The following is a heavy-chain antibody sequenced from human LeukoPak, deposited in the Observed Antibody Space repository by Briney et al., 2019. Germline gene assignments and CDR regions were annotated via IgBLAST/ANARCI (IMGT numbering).Heavy chain of an antibody. J-gene: IGHJ3*02. V-gene: IGHV3-11*01. Sequence: GGSLRLSCAASGFTFSDYYMNWIRQAPGKGLEWVSYISNSGSTINYADSVKGRFTISRDNAKNTLYLQMNSLRAEDTAVYYCVRGPLPDAFDIWGQGTMVTVSS. CDR2: ISNSGSTI. CDR1: GFTFSDYY. CDR3: VRGPLPDAFDI.